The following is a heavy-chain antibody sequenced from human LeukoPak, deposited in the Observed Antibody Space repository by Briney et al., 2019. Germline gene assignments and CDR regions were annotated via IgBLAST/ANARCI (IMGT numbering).Heavy chain of an antibody. D-gene: IGHD6-19*01. Sequence: SETLSLTCSVSGGSISSYYWSWIRQPPGKGLEWIGYIHYSGSTDYNPSLRSRVTISVDTSKNQFSLKLSSVTAADAAVYYCARRGKYSSGWYGYWGQGTLVTVSS. CDR3: ARRGKYSSGWYGY. CDR2: IHYSGST. V-gene: IGHV4-59*12. J-gene: IGHJ4*02. CDR1: GGSISSYY.